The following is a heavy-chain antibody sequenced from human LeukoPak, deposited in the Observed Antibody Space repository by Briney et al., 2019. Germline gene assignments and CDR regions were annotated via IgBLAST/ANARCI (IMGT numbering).Heavy chain of an antibody. CDR3: AEPGYSSSWYQGITNAFDI. V-gene: IGHV1-8*01. CDR2: MNPNSGNT. J-gene: IGHJ3*02. Sequence: GASVKVSCKASGYTFTSYDINWVRQATGQGLEWMGWMNPNSGNTGYAQKFQGRVTMTRNTSISTAYMELSSLRSEDTAVYYCAEPGYSSSWYQGITNAFDIWGQGTMVTVSS. CDR1: GYTFTSYD. D-gene: IGHD6-13*01.